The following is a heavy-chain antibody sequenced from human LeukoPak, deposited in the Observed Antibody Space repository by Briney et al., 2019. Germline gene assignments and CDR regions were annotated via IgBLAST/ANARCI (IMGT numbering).Heavy chain of an antibody. CDR2: IYYSGST. D-gene: IGHD3-22*01. V-gene: IGHV4-59*01. Sequence: PSETLSLTCTVSGGFISSYYWSWIRQPPGKGLEWIGYIYYSGSTNYNPSLKSRVTISVDTSKNQFSLKLSSVTAADTAVYYCARTYYYDNSGYYYWTFGYWGQGTLVTVSS. CDR1: GGFISSYY. CDR3: ARTYYYDNSGYYYWTFGY. J-gene: IGHJ4*02.